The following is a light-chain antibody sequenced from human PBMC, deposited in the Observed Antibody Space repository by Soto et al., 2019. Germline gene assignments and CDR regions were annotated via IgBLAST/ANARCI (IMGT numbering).Light chain of an antibody. CDR3: QQRSNWPPIP. Sequence: EIVLTQSPATLSLSPGERATLSCRASQSVSSYLAWYQQKPGQAPRLLIYDASNRATGIPARFSGSGSGTDFTRTISRLEREDFAVYYCQQRSNWPPIPCGEGTRLEIK. CDR2: DAS. J-gene: IGKJ5*01. V-gene: IGKV3-11*01. CDR1: QSVSSY.